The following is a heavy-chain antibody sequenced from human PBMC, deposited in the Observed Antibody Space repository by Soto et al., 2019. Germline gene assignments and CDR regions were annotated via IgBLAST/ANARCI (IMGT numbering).Heavy chain of an antibody. Sequence: PSETLSLTCTVSGASISRFYWNWIRQSPGKGLEWIGHIYNGETTKYNPSLKSRVTISVDTSKNQFSLKVTSVTADDTAVYFCAKSCYDTTGFAVAPWGQGTLVTVSS. CDR3: AKSCYDTTGFAVAP. V-gene: IGHV4-4*09. D-gene: IGHD3-22*01. CDR2: IYNGETT. CDR1: GASISRFY. J-gene: IGHJ5*02.